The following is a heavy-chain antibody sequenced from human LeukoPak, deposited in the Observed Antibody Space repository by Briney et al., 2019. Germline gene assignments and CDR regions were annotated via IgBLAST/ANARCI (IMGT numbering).Heavy chain of an antibody. D-gene: IGHD3-9*01. CDR2: IYPGDSDT. Sequence: GESLKISCKGSGYSFTSYWIGWVRQMPGKGLEWMGIIYPGDSDTRYSPSFQGQVTISADKSISTAYLQWSSLKASDTAMYYCARHGPGRTYYDILTGYYPFDYWGQGTLVTVSS. CDR1: GYSFTSYW. CDR3: ARHGPGRTYYDILTGYYPFDY. J-gene: IGHJ4*02. V-gene: IGHV5-51*01.